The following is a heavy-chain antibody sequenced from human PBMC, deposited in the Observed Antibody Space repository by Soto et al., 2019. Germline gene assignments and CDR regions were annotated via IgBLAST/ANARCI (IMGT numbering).Heavy chain of an antibody. Sequence: ASVKVSCKASGYTFTSYAMHWVRQAPGQRLEWMGWINAGNGNTKYSQKFQGRVTITRDTSASTAYIELSSLRSEDTAVYYCAGGLLALVVQNWNYGLDYWGQGTLVTVSS. D-gene: IGHD1-7*01. CDR2: INAGNGNT. J-gene: IGHJ4*02. V-gene: IGHV1-3*01. CDR3: AGGLLALVVQNWNYGLDY. CDR1: GYTFTSYA.